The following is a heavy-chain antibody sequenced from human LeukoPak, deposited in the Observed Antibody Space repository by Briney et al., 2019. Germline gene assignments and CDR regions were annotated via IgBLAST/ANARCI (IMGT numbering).Heavy chain of an antibody. CDR1: GFTFSSSA. V-gene: IGHV3-23*01. CDR2: ISDNGGST. J-gene: IGHJ4*02. D-gene: IGHD3-16*02. Sequence: GGSLRLSCAASGFTFSSSAMSWVRQAPGRGLEWVSTISDNGGSTYYADSVKGRFTISRDNSKNTLYLQMNSLRAEDTAIYYCAKTIVIPIALGVFDYWGQGTLVTVSS. CDR3: AKTIVIPIALGVFDY.